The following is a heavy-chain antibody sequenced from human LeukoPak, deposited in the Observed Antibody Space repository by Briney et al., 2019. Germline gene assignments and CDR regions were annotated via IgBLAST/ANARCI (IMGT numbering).Heavy chain of an antibody. Sequence: SETLSLTCTVSGGSISSRTYYWGWIRQPPGKGLVWIGTIYYSGTTYYNPSLKSRVTISLDTSKNQFSLKLSSVTAADTAIYYCARDFSSSSTVYYYYYMDVWGKGTTVTVSS. CDR2: IYYSGTT. J-gene: IGHJ6*03. D-gene: IGHD6-6*01. CDR1: GGSISSRTYY. V-gene: IGHV4-39*07. CDR3: ARDFSSSSTVYYYYYMDV.